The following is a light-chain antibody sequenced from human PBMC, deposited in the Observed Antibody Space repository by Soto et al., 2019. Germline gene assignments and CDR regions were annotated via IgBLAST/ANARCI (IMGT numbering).Light chain of an antibody. CDR3: QQYNNWWT. Sequence: EVVLTQSPVTLSLSPGERATLSCRASQSFRGLLAWYQQKPGQAPRLLIYDASTRATGIPARFSGSGSGTEFTLTINSLQSEDFAVYYCQQYNNWWTFGQGTKVDI. CDR1: QSFRGL. CDR2: DAS. V-gene: IGKV3-15*01. J-gene: IGKJ1*01.